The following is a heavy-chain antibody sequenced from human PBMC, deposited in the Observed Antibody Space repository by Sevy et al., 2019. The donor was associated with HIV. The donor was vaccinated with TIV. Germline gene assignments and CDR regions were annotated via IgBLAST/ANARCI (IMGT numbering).Heavy chain of an antibody. J-gene: IGHJ4*02. CDR2: INHSEGT. CDR1: GGSFVGNS. V-gene: IGHV4-34*01. CDR3: ARRGSSAYYFDY. Sequence: SETLSLTAAVYGGSFVGNSWSWIPKPPGKGREWIGEINHSEGTNSNPSLKSRVTISVDTSKNQFSLKLSSVTAADTAVYYCARRGSSAYYFDYWGQGTLVTVSS. D-gene: IGHD1-26*01.